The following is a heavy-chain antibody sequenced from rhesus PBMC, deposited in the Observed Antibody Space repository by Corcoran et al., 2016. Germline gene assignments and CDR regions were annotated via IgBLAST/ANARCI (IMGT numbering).Heavy chain of an antibody. Sequence: QLQLQESGPGLVKPSETLSVTGAVSGGSISSSYWSWIRQAQGKGLEWMGKNYGSGSSTNYNPSHKSRVTLSVDTSKNQLSLRLSSVTAADTAVYYCASGGYYSGSFDYWGQGVLVTVSS. D-gene: IGHD3-16*01. CDR1: GGSISSSY. CDR3: ASGGYYSGSFDY. J-gene: IGHJ4*01. CDR2: NYGSGSST. V-gene: IGHV4-169*02.